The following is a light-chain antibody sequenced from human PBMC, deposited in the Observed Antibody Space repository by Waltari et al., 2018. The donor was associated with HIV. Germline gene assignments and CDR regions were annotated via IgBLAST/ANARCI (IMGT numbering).Light chain of an antibody. J-gene: IGLJ2*01. CDR2: SNN. CDR1: TSNIGTNI. Sequence: QSVLTQPPSASGTPGQNVTISCSGNTSNIGTNIVNWYQQFPGAAPKLLIYSNNQRPSGVPARVSGSKSGTSASLAISGLQSDDEADYFCAAWDDTLNGLFGGGTKLTVL. V-gene: IGLV1-44*01. CDR3: AAWDDTLNGL.